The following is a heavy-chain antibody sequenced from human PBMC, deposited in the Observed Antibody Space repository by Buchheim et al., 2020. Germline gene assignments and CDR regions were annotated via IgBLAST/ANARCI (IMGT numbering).Heavy chain of an antibody. V-gene: IGHV4-31*03. CDR2: IYYSGST. CDR1: GGSISSGGYY. D-gene: IGHD2-8*01. CDR3: ARGSPEYCTNGVCYHKRAFDP. J-gene: IGHJ5*02. Sequence: QVQLQESGPGLVKPSQTLSLTCTVSGGSISSGGYYWSWIRQHPGKGLEWIGYIYYSGSTYYNPSLKSRVTISVDTSKNQFSLKLSSVTAADTAVYYCARGSPEYCTNGVCYHKRAFDPWGQGTL.